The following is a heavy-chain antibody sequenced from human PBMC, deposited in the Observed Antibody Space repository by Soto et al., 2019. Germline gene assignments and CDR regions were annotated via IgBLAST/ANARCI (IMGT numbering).Heavy chain of an antibody. D-gene: IGHD2-15*01. CDR3: LRLIGNNLLAS. CDR2: TYYRSKWFD. V-gene: IGHV6-1*01. Sequence: PSQTLSLTCAIFGDSVSSKSVAWNWIRQCPSRGLEWLGRTYYRSKWFDDYAVSVKSRITISPDMYNNRISLQLNSVTPDDTAVDYCLRLIGNNLLASWGQGTLVIVSS. CDR1: GDSVSSKSVA. J-gene: IGHJ5*02.